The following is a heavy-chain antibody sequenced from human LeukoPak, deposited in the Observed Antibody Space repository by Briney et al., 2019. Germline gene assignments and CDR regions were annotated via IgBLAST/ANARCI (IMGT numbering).Heavy chain of an antibody. CDR1: GYTFTSYY. J-gene: IGHJ4*02. CDR2: INPSGGST. Sequence: ASVKVSCKASGYTFTSYYMHWVRQAPGQWLEWMGIINPSGGSTSYAQKFQGRVTMTRDTSTSTVYMELSSLRSEDTAVYYCAGDPPFSSSSSSSLDYWGQGTLVTVSS. D-gene: IGHD6-6*01. CDR3: AGDPPFSSSSSSSLDY. V-gene: IGHV1-46*01.